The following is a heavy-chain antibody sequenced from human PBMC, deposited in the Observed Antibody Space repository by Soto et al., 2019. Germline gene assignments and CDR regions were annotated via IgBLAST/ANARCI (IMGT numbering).Heavy chain of an antibody. CDR2: IIPFLGTT. V-gene: IGHV1-69*10. D-gene: IGHD6-6*01. Sequence: SVKVSCKASGGTFSIYGISWVLQSGLQGLEWMGRIIPFLGTTNYAQNFQDRLTVTADTSTNTAFMELSSLRSDDTAVYYCAREGYTSSSIHSFLDSWGQGTLVTVSS. J-gene: IGHJ4*02. CDR3: AREGYTSSSIHSFLDS. CDR1: GGTFSIYG.